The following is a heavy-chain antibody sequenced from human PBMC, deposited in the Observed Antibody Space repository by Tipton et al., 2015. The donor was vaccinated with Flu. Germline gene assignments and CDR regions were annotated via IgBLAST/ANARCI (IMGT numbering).Heavy chain of an antibody. CDR1: GFTFSSYW. V-gene: IGHV3-74*01. D-gene: IGHD6-19*01. Sequence: SLRLSCAASGFTFSSYWMHWVRQAPGKGLVWVSRILSDGGTTTYADSVKGRFTISRDNAKNTLYLQMNSLRAEDTALYYCARELPYSSGWYPPRMDVWGQGTTVTVSS. CDR3: ARELPYSSGWYPPRMDV. CDR2: ILSDGGTT. J-gene: IGHJ6*02.